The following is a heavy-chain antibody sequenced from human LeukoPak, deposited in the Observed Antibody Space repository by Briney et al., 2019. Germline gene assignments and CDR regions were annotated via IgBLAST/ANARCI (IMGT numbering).Heavy chain of an antibody. CDR3: ARLYGDYYFDY. Sequence: SETLSLTCTVSGGSISSSSYYWGWIRQPPGKGLEWFGSIYYSGSTYYNPSLKSRVTISVDTTNNQCTLKLSSLTTAHTAVYYCARLYGDYYFDYWGQGTLVTVSS. CDR1: GGSISSSSYY. D-gene: IGHD4-17*01. V-gene: IGHV4-39*01. CDR2: IYYSGST. J-gene: IGHJ4*02.